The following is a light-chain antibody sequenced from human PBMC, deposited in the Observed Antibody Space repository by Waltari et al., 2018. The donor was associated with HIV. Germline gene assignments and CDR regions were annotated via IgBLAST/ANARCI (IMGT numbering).Light chain of an antibody. CDR3: CSYAGTYTYVL. V-gene: IGLV2-11*01. CDR2: EVI. Sequence: QSALTPPRSVSGSPGQSVTIPCTGTSREVGGYDSVSWYLQHPGKVPKLIIYEVIKRPSGVPDRFAGSKSGNTASLTISGLQTEDEADYFCCSYAGTYTYVLFGGGTKLTVL. J-gene: IGLJ3*02. CDR1: SREVGGYDS.